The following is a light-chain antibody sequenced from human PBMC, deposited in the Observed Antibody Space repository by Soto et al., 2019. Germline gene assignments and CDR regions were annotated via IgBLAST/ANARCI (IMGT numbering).Light chain of an antibody. CDR1: SSDVGGYNY. V-gene: IGLV2-14*01. CDR3: SSYTGNSPFFV. Sequence: ALTQPASVSGSDGQSITISCTGTSSDVGGYNYVSWYQQRPGKAPKLMIFGVSNRPSGVSNRFSGSKSDNTASLTISGLQGDDEADYYCSSYTGNSPFFVFGTGTKVT. J-gene: IGLJ1*01. CDR2: GVS.